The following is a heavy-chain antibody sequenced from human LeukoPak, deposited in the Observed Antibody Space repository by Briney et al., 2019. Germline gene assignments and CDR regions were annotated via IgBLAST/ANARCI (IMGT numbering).Heavy chain of an antibody. J-gene: IGHJ4*02. V-gene: IGHV1-46*01. Sequence: ASVKVSCKASGYTFIRSYLHWVRQAPGQGLEWMGIINPSDGSTSSAQKFQGRVTLTRDTSTSTVYMELSSLRSEDTAVYFCARGGGGTGPFDYWGQGTLVTVSS. CDR1: GYTFIRSY. CDR2: INPSDGST. CDR3: ARGGGGTGPFDY. D-gene: IGHD1-1*01.